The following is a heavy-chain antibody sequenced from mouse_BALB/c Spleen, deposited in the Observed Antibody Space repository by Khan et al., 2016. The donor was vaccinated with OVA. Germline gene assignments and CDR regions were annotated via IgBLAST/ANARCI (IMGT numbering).Heavy chain of an antibody. V-gene: IGHV1S81*02. CDR1: GYTFTSYY. Sequence: VKLLESGAELVKPGASVKLSCKASGYTFTSYYMYWVKQRPGQGLEWIGEINPSNGGTNFNEKFKSKATLTVDKSSSTAYMQLSSLTSEDSAVYYCTRSGYGTFTYWGQGTLVTVSA. CDR3: TRSGYGTFTY. J-gene: IGHJ3*01. CDR2: INPSNGGT. D-gene: IGHD2-1*01.